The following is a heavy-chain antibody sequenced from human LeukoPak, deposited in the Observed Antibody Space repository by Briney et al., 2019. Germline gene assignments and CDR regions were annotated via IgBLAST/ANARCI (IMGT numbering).Heavy chain of an antibody. CDR3: DVPYYYDSSDYYPFGY. D-gene: IGHD3-22*01. CDR1: GGSISSYY. Sequence: PSETLSLTCTVSGGSISSYYWSWIRQPPGKGLEWIGRIYISGSTNYNPSLKSRVTISVDTSKNQFSLKLSSVTAADTAVYARDVPYYYDSSDYYPFGYWGQGTLVTVSS. CDR2: IYISGST. V-gene: IGHV4-4*08. J-gene: IGHJ4*02.